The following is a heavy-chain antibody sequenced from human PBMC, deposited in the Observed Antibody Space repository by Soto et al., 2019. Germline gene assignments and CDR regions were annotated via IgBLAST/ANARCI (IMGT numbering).Heavy chain of an antibody. CDR2: IYYSGST. J-gene: IGHJ4*02. CDR3: ARAWGGNVFYY. Sequence: SETLSLTCTVSGGSISSGDYYWSWIRQPPGKGLEWIGYIYYSGSTYYNPSLKSRVTISVDTSKNQFSLKLSSVTAADTAVYYCARAWGGNVFYYWGQGTLVTVSS. CDR1: GGSISSGDYY. D-gene: IGHD3-16*01. V-gene: IGHV4-30-4*01.